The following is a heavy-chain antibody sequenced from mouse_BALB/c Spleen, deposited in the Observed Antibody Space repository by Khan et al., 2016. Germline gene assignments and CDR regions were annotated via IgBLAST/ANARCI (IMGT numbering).Heavy chain of an antibody. CDR2: IRLKSNNYAT. J-gene: IGHJ2*01. D-gene: IGHD2-1*01. V-gene: IGHV6-6*02. CDR3: TSGNYY. CDR1: EFTFSNYW. Sequence: EVKLEVSGGGLVQPGGSMKLSCVASEFTFSNYWMNWVRQSPEKGFEWVAEIRLKSNNYATHYAESVKGRFTISRDDSKGSVYLQMNNLRTEVTGSYYYTSGNYYWGQGTTLTVTS.